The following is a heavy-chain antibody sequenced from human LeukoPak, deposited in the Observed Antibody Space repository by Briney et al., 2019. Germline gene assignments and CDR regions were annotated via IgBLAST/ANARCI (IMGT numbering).Heavy chain of an antibody. V-gene: IGHV1-18*01. Sequence: ASVKVSCKASGYTFTSCGISWVRQAPGQGLEWMGWISAYDGNTNYAQKLQGRVTMTTDTSTSTAYMELRSLRSDDTAVYYCARDNHIIVGATAYYYMDVWGKGTTVTVSS. CDR2: ISAYDGNT. CDR3: ARDNHIIVGATAYYYMDV. CDR1: GYTFTSCG. J-gene: IGHJ6*03. D-gene: IGHD1-26*01.